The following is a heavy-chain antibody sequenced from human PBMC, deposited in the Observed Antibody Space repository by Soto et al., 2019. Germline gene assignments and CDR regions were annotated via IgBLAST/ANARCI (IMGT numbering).Heavy chain of an antibody. CDR2: IYHSGST. J-gene: IGHJ3*02. D-gene: IGHD3-3*01. V-gene: IGHV4-30-2*01. Sequence: SLTCAVSGGSISSGGYSLSWIRQPPGKGLEWIGYIYHSGSTYYNPSLKSRVTISVDRSKNQFSLKLSSVTAADTAVYYCARSSPFYNAFDIWGQGTMVTVSS. CDR3: ARSSPFYNAFDI. CDR1: GGSISSGGYS.